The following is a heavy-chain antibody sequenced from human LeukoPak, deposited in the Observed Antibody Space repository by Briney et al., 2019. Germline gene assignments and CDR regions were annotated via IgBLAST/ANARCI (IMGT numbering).Heavy chain of an antibody. Sequence: SETLSLTCTVSGGSISSSSYYWGWIRQPPGKGLEWIGSIYYSGSTYYNPSLKSRATISVDTSKNQFSLKLGSVTAADTAVYYCARHGSIATGAFTHWGQGTLVTVSS. J-gene: IGHJ4*02. CDR2: IYYSGST. CDR1: GGSISSSSYY. CDR3: ARHGSIATGAFTH. D-gene: IGHD6-13*01. V-gene: IGHV4-39*01.